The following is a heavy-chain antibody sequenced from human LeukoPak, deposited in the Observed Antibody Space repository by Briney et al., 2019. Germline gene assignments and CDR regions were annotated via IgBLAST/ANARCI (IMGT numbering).Heavy chain of an antibody. D-gene: IGHD6-19*01. CDR2: ITDSGTNT. CDR3: AKGSGSGWYGWLDP. J-gene: IGHJ5*02. Sequence: GGSLRLSCAVSGLTFRSYAMNWVRQAPGKGLEWVSVITDSGTNTYYGDSVKGRFTVSRDNSKNTLYLQMNSLRAEDTAVYYCAKGSGSGWYGWLDPWGQGTLVTVSS. CDR1: GLTFRSYA. V-gene: IGHV3-23*01.